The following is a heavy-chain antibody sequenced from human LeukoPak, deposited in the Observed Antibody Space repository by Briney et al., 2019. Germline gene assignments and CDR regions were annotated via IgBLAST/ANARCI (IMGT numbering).Heavy chain of an antibody. CDR2: INCGESYA. Sequence: PGESLRISCEGSGYTFTNYWISWVRQRPGRGLEWMGWINCGESYAIYSPSFQGHVIMSADRSVRTVYLQWASLQTSDSAMYYCARSATVTGDWYFDFWGPGTLVT. CDR3: ARSATVTGDWYFDF. CDR1: GYTFTNYW. D-gene: IGHD4-17*01. V-gene: IGHV5-10-1*01. J-gene: IGHJ2*01.